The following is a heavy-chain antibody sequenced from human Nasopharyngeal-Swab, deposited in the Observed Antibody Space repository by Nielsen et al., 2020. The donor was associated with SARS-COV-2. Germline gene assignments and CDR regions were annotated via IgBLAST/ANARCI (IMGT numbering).Heavy chain of an antibody. CDR2: ISWNSGSI. J-gene: IGHJ3*02. CDR3: AKLPGVITPFDI. D-gene: IGHD3-16*02. CDR1: GFTYDDYA. V-gene: IGHV3-9*01. Sequence: GGSLRLSCAASGFTYDDYAMHWVRQAPGKGLEWVSGISWNSGSICYADSVKGRFTISRDNAKNSLYLQMNSLRAEDTALYYCAKLPGVITPFDIWGQGTMVTVSS.